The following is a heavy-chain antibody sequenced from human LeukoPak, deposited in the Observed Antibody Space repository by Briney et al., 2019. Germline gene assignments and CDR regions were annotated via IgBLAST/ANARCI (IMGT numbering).Heavy chain of an antibody. Sequence: PGGSLRLSCAASGFTFRSYSMNWVRQAPGKGLEWVSFITSTSGDMLYADSVKGRFTISRDNAKNTLHLQMNSLRAEDTAVYFCARAAGHYFDYWGQGSLLTVSS. V-gene: IGHV3-21*06. D-gene: IGHD3-10*01. CDR3: ARAAGHYFDY. CDR2: ITSTSGDM. CDR1: GFTFRSYS. J-gene: IGHJ4*02.